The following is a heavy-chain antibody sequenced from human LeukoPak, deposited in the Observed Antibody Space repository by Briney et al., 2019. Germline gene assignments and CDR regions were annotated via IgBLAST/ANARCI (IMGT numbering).Heavy chain of an antibody. D-gene: IGHD3-16*02. CDR2: ISSSSSTI. J-gene: IGHJ3*02. Sequence: GGSLRLSCTASGFTFSSSSMNWVRQAPGKGLEWVSYISSSSSTIYYADSVKGRFTISRDNAKNSLYLQMNSLRAEDTALYYCARGAYVDYVWGSYRYGAFDIWGQGTMVTVSS. CDR1: GFTFSSSS. V-gene: IGHV3-48*04. CDR3: ARGAYVDYVWGSYRYGAFDI.